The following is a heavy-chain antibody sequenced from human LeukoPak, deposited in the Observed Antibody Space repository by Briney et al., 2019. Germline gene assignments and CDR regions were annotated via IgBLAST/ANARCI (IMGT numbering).Heavy chain of an antibody. J-gene: IGHJ4*02. CDR2: IIPIFGTA. D-gene: IGHD6-19*01. CDR3: ARGSSGWYGVGVDY. Sequence: ASVKVSCTASGGTFSSYAISWVRQAPGQGLEWMGGIIPIFGTANYAQKFQGRVTITADESTSTAYMELSSLRSEDTAVYYCARGSSGWYGVGVDYWGQGTLVTVSS. CDR1: GGTFSSYA. V-gene: IGHV1-69*01.